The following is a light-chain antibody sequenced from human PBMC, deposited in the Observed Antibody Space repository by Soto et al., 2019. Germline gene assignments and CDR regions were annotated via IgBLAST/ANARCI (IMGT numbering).Light chain of an antibody. CDR1: SSDVGGYNY. J-gene: IGLJ1*01. V-gene: IGLV2-8*01. Sequence: QSVLTQPPSASGSPGQSVTISCTGTSSDVGGYNYVSWYQQHPGKAPKLMIYEVTKRPAGVPDRFSGSKSGITASLTVSGLQAEDEADYYCSSYAGSRYVFGTGTKVTVL. CDR3: SSYAGSRYV. CDR2: EVT.